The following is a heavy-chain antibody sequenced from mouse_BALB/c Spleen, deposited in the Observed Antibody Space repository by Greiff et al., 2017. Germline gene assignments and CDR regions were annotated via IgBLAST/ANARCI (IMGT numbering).Heavy chain of an antibody. D-gene: IGHD1-2*01. CDR1: GYTFTDYA. CDR2: ISTYYGDA. CDR3: ARGGTATYYAMDY. V-gene: IGHV1S137*01. J-gene: IGHJ4*01. Sequence: VKLQESGAELVRPGVSVKISCKGSGYTFTDYAMHWVKQSHAKSLEWIGVISTYYGDASYNQKFKGKATMTVDKSSSTAYMELARLTSEDSAIYYCARGGTATYYAMDYWGQGTSVTVSS.